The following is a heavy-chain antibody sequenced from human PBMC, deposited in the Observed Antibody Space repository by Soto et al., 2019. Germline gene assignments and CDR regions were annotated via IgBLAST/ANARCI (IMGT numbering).Heavy chain of an antibody. D-gene: IGHD4-17*01. J-gene: IGHJ3*01. Sequence: EMQLLESGGGLQQPGGSLRLSCAASGFTFNNFAMGWVLQAPGKGLAWISAVTGRSRNTYYADSVKGRFTISRNNFENTVYLQMEGLRVEDTAVYYCANMTPYGVNYRDAFDVWGRGTMVTVAS. CDR3: ANMTPYGVNYRDAFDV. CDR1: GFTFNNFA. V-gene: IGHV3-23*01. CDR2: VTGRSRNT.